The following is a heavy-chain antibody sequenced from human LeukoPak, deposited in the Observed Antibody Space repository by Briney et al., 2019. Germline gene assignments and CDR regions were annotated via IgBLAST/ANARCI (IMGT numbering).Heavy chain of an antibody. CDR2: INPKSGGT. CDR3: ARGNQLLGNDP. CDR1: GYTFTGYY. D-gene: IGHD1-26*01. Sequence: GATVKISCKASGYTFTGYYMHWVRQAPGQGLEWMGRINPKSGGTNYAQKFQGRVTMTRDTSISTAYMELSRLRSDDTAVYYCARGNQLLGNDPWGQGTLVTVSS. V-gene: IGHV1-2*06. J-gene: IGHJ5*02.